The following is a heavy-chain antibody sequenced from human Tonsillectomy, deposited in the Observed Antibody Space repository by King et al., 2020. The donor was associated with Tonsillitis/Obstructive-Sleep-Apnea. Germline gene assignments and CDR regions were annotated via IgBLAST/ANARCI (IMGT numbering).Heavy chain of an antibody. Sequence: VQLVESGADLVQPGGSLSLSCTASGFTFSSYGMTWVRQAPGKGLEWVSGISGSGGRTYYADSVKGRVTISRDNAKNTLYLQMNSLRAEDTAVYYCAKEFLIRLLVVGGAAFVIWGQATLVTVPS. D-gene: IGHD3-16*01. CDR1: GFTFSSYG. CDR3: AKEFLIRLLVVGGAAFVI. J-gene: IGHJ3*02. V-gene: IGHV3-23*04. CDR2: ISGSGGRT.